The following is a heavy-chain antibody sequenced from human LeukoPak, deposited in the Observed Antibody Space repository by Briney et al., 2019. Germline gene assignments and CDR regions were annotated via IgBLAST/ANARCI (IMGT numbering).Heavy chain of an antibody. J-gene: IGHJ4*02. V-gene: IGHV4-61*08. Sequence: SETLSLTCAVSGGSISSGGYSWSWIRQPPGKGLEWIGYIYSSGSTNYSPSLKSRVTIAVDTSKNQFSLKLSSVTAADTAVYHCARHYRPYFFDYWGQGILVTVSS. CDR3: ARHYRPYFFDY. D-gene: IGHD3-16*02. CDR1: GGSISSGGYS. CDR2: IYSSGST.